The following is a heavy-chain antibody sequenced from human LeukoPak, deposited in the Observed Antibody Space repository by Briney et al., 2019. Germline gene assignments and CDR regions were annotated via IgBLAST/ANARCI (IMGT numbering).Heavy chain of an antibody. J-gene: IGHJ4*02. D-gene: IGHD6-13*01. CDR2: ISYDGSNK. CDR3: ARERDQYSSSWYSYYFDY. V-gene: IGHV3-30*03. CDR1: GFTFSSYG. Sequence: GRSLRLSCAASGFTFSSYGMHWVRQAPGKGLEWVAVISYDGSNKYYADSVKGRFTISRDNSKNTLYLQMNSLRAEDTAVYYCARERDQYSSSWYSYYFDYWGQGTLVTVSS.